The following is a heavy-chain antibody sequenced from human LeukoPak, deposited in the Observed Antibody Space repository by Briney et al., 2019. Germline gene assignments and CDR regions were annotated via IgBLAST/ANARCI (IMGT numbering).Heavy chain of an antibody. CDR2: IIPIFGKP. Sequence: VASVKVSCKASGDTLDNYALSWVRQAPGQGPEWMGGIIPIFGKPKYAQKFQGRATFTTDESTSTIHLELTSLRSEDTAVFTTQSGIASGWIFDYWGQGTLVTVSS. D-gene: IGHD6-19*01. J-gene: IGHJ4*02. V-gene: IGHV1-69*05. CDR1: GDTLDNYA. CDR3: QSGIASGWIFDY.